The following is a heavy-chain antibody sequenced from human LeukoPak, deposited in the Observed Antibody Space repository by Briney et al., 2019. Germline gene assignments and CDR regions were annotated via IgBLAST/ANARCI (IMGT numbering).Heavy chain of an antibody. CDR3: ARDLRGYDSVVPDY. CDR2: ISGTSTHI. D-gene: IGHD5-12*01. Sequence: PGGSLRLSCAASGFTSSSYTMNWVRQAPGKGLEWVSSISGTSTHIYYAYSVKGRFTISRDYAKNSLYLQMNSLRADDTAVYYCARDLRGYDSVVPDYWGQGTLVTVSS. CDR1: GFTSSSYT. J-gene: IGHJ4*02. V-gene: IGHV3-21*01.